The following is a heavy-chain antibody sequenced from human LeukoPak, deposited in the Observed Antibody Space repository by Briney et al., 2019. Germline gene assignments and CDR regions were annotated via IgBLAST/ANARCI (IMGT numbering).Heavy chain of an antibody. Sequence: SVKVSCKASGGTFSSYAISWVRQAPGQGLEWMGRIIPILGIANYAQKFQGRVTITADKSASTAYMELSSLRSEDTAVYYCARAPVAHPNFDYWGQGTLVTVSS. D-gene: IGHD6-19*01. J-gene: IGHJ4*02. CDR1: GGTFSSYA. CDR2: IIPILGIA. CDR3: ARAPVAHPNFDY. V-gene: IGHV1-69*04.